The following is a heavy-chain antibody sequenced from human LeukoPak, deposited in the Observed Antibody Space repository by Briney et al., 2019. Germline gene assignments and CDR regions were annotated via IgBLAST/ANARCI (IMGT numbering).Heavy chain of an antibody. CDR3: TTVGAYYYDSSGYYFQQNFDY. Sequence: GGSLRLSCAASGFTFSNAWMSWVRQAPGKGLEWVGRIKSKTDGGTTDYAAPVKGRFTISRDDSKNTLYLQMNSLKTEDTAVYYCTTVGAYYYDSSGYYFQQNFDYWGQGTLVTVSS. V-gene: IGHV3-15*01. D-gene: IGHD3-22*01. J-gene: IGHJ4*02. CDR2: IKSKTDGGTT. CDR1: GFTFSNAW.